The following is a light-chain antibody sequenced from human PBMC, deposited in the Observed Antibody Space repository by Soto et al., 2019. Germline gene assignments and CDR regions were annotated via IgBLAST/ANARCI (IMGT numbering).Light chain of an antibody. V-gene: IGKV3-20*01. J-gene: IGKJ1*01. CDR3: QQYGSTPPT. CDR1: QSVRSNY. CDR2: GAS. Sequence: EIVLTQSPVTLSLSPGERATLSCRASQSVRSNYLAWYQQKPGQAPRLIIYGASSRATDIPDRFSGSGSGTFFSLTISRLEPEDVAVYSCQQYGSTPPTFGQGTKVEIK.